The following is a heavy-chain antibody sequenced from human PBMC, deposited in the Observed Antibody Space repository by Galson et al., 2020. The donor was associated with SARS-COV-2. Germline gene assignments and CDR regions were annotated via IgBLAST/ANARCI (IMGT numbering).Heavy chain of an antibody. CDR1: GFTFSTYS. J-gene: IGHJ4*02. Sequence: GGSLRLSCAASGFTFSTYSMKWVRQAPGKGLEGVSSISRSSSYIYYADSVKGRFTISRDNAKNSLYLQMNSLRAEDTAVYYCARDFSEWLYYFDYWGQGTLVTVSS. CDR2: ISRSSSYI. V-gene: IGHV3-21*01. D-gene: IGHD6-19*01. CDR3: ARDFSEWLYYFDY.